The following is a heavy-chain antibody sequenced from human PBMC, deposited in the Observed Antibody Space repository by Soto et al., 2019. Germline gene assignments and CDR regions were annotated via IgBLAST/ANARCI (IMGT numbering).Heavy chain of an antibody. CDR2: IIPIFGTA. D-gene: IGHD3-22*01. CDR1: GGTFSSYA. J-gene: IGHJ3*02. Sequence: ASVKVSCKASGGTFSSYAISSVRQAPGQGLEWMGGIIPIFGTANYAQEFQGSVTITADESTSTAYMELSSLRSEDTAVYYCARGLYYYDSSGSYDACDIWGQGTMGTVSS. V-gene: IGHV1-69*13. CDR3: ARGLYYYDSSGSYDACDI.